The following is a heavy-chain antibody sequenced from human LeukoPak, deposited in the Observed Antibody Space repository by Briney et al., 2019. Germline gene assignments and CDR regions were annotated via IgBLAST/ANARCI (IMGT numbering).Heavy chain of an antibody. Sequence: ASVKVSCKASGYTFTSYDINWVRQATGQGLEWMGWMNPNSGDTGYAQKFQGRVTMTRNTSISTAYMELSSLRSEDTAVYYCARRRYQLLYRPRYYYMDVWGRGTTVTVSS. D-gene: IGHD2-2*02. V-gene: IGHV1-8*01. CDR1: GYTFTSYD. J-gene: IGHJ6*03. CDR2: MNPNSGDT. CDR3: ARRRYQLLYRPRYYYMDV.